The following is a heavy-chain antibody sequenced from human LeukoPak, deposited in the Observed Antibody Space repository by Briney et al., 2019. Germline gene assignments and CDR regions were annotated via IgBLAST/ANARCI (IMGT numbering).Heavy chain of an antibody. J-gene: IGHJ4*02. Sequence: GGSLRLSCAASGFTFSSYSMNWVRQAPGKGLEWVSSISSSSSYIYYADSVKGRFTISRDNAKNSLYLQMNSLRAEDTAVYYCARDFPFYGSGSYSSDYWGQGTLVTVSS. D-gene: IGHD3-10*01. CDR1: GFTFSSYS. CDR2: ISSSSSYI. V-gene: IGHV3-21*01. CDR3: ARDFPFYGSGSYSSDY.